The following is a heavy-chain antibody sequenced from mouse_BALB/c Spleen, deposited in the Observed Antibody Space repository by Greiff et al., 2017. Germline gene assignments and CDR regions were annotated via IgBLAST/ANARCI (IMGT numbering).Heavy chain of an antibody. V-gene: IGHV8-12*01. CDR2: IYWDDDK. CDR3: ARRRVYYAMDY. J-gene: IGHJ4*01. CDR1: GFSLSTSGMG. Sequence: QVTLKECGPGILQPSQTLSLTCSFSGFSLSTSGMGVSWIRQPSGKGLEWLAHIYWDDDKRYNPSLKIRLTISKDTSSNQVFLKITSVDTADTATYYCARRRVYYAMDYWGQGTSVTVSS.